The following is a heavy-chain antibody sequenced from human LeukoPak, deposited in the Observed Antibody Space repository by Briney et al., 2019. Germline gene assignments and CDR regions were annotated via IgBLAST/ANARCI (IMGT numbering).Heavy chain of an antibody. CDR3: ARGLKRGDAFDI. CDR1: GFTFSDYY. V-gene: IGHV3-11*01. J-gene: IGHJ3*02. CDR2: ISSSGSTI. Sequence: GGSLRLSCAASGFTFSDYYMSWIRQAPGKGLEWVSYISSSGSTIYYADAVEGRFTISRDNAKNSLYLQMNSRRAEDTAVYYCARGLKRGDAFDIWGQGTMVTVSS.